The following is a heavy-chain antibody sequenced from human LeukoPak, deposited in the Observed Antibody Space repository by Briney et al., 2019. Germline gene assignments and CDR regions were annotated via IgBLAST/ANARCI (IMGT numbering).Heavy chain of an antibody. D-gene: IGHD1-26*01. Sequence: GGSLRLSCAASGFTFTTYWMHWVRQAPGKGLVWVSHINSDGSITSYADSVKGRFTISRDNAKNTLYLQMNSLRAEDTAVYYCARVGARIDYWGQGTLVTVSS. CDR2: INSDGSIT. J-gene: IGHJ4*02. V-gene: IGHV3-74*01. CDR1: GFTFTTYW. CDR3: ARVGARIDY.